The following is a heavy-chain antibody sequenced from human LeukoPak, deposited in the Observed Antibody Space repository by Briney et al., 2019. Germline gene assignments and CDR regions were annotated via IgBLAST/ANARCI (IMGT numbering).Heavy chain of an antibody. J-gene: IGHJ4*02. CDR2: IYYSGST. CDR3: ARVIVGNNSDILTGYYIPLHFDY. CDR1: GRSISSGEYY. D-gene: IGHD3-9*01. Sequence: SQTLSLTCTVSGRSISSGEYYWSWIRQPPGKGLEWIGYIYYSGSTYYNPSLKSRVTISVDTSKNQFSLKLSSVTAADTAVYYCARVIVGNNSDILTGYYIPLHFDYWGQGTLVTVSS. V-gene: IGHV4-30-4*01.